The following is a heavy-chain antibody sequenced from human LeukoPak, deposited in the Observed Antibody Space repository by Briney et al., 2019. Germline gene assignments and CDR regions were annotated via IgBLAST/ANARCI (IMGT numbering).Heavy chain of an antibody. CDR2: INPNSGDT. CDR1: GYTFTGYY. V-gene: IGHV1-2*02. CDR3: ASASFVTDEYLQH. J-gene: IGHJ1*01. D-gene: IGHD2-21*02. Sequence: ASVKVSCKTSGYTFTGYYIHWVRQAPGQGFEWMGWINPNSGDTQSAQKFHGRVTMTRDTSSSTAYMELSRLRSDDTAVYYCASASFVTDEYLQHWGQGTLVPVSP.